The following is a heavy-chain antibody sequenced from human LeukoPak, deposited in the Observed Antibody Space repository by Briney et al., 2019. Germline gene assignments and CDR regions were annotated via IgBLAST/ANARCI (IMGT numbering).Heavy chain of an antibody. CDR2: INPNSGST. J-gene: IGHJ6*03. CDR1: GYTFTGYY. CDR3: ARDSPLSYDILTGYLPYYYYYMDV. V-gene: IGHV1-2*02. D-gene: IGHD3-9*01. Sequence: ASVKVSCKASGYTFTGYYMHWVRQAPGQGLEWMGWINPNSGSTNYAQKFQGRVTMTRDTSISTAYMELSRLRSDDTAVYYCARDSPLSYDILTGYLPYYYYYMDVWGKGTTVTVSS.